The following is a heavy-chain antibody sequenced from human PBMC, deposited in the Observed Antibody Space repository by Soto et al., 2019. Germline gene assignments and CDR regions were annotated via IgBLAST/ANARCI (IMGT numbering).Heavy chain of an antibody. D-gene: IGHD6-13*01. CDR1: GNTFTGYS. Sequence: QVQLVQSGAEVKKPGASVKVSCKASGNTFTGYSVYWVRQAPGQGLEWMGWINAGNGNTRYSQKFQDRVTITRDTSASTVYMELSSLRSEDTAVYYCARDRYSSSWYVGAFDYWGQGTLVTVSS. CDR2: INAGNGNT. V-gene: IGHV1-3*01. J-gene: IGHJ4*02. CDR3: ARDRYSSSWYVGAFDY.